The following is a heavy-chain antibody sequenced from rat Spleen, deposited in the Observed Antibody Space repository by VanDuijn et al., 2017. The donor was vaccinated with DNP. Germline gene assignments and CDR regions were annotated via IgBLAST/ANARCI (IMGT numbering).Heavy chain of an antibody. CDR3: AYYYDGYH. Sequence: EVHLVESGGGLVRPGRSLKLSCAASGFTFSDYVMAWVRQAPKKGLEWVASISTGGGNTYYRDSVKGRFTVSRDNARSTLYLQMDSLRSEDTATYFCAYYYDGYHWGRGVMVTVSS. CDR1: GFTFSDYV. CDR2: ISTGGGNT. J-gene: IGHJ2*01. V-gene: IGHV5S23*01. D-gene: IGHD1-12*03.